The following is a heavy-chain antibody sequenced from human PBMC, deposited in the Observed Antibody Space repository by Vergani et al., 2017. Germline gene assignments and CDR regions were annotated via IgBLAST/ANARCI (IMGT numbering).Heavy chain of an antibody. CDR2: ISWDGGST. J-gene: IGHJ4*02. CDR1: GFTFDDYT. V-gene: IGHV3-43*01. D-gene: IGHD1-26*01. Sequence: EVQLVESGGVVVQPGGSLRLSCAASGFTFDDYTMHWVRQAPGKGLEWVSLISWDGGSTYYADSVKGRFTISRDNSKNSLYLQMNSLRTEDTALYYCTTVLWELLPQEYYFDYWGQGTLVTVSS. CDR3: TTVLWELLPQEYYFDY.